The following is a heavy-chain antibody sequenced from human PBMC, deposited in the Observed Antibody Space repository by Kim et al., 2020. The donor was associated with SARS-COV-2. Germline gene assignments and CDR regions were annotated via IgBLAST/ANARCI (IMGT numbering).Heavy chain of an antibody. CDR1: GFTFGDYA. CDR2: ISWNSGSI. CDR3: AKDLGSGGSHTGIYYYYGMGL. D-gene: IGHD2-15*01. V-gene: IGHV3-9*01. Sequence: GGSLRLSCAASGFTFGDYAMHWVRQAPGKGLEWVSGISWNSGSIGYADSVKGRFTISRDNAKNSLYLQINRLRAEDTALYYCAKDLGSGGSHTGIYYYYGMGLRGQGAKVTRS. J-gene: IGHJ6*02.